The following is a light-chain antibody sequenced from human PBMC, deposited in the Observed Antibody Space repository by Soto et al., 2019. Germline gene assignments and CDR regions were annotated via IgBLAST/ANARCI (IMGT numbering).Light chain of an antibody. Sequence: DIKMTQSPSSLSASVGDRVTITYRASQGISNYLAWYQQKPGKVPKLLIYAASTLQSGVPSRFSGSGSGTDFTLTISSLQPEDVATYYCQKYNSALWTFGQGTKVDIK. CDR1: QGISNY. J-gene: IGKJ1*01. CDR2: AAS. CDR3: QKYNSALWT. V-gene: IGKV1-27*01.